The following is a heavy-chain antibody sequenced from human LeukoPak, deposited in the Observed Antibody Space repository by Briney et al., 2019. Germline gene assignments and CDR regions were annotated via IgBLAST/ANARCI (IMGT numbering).Heavy chain of an antibody. V-gene: IGHV6-1*01. J-gene: IGHJ4*02. CDR1: GDSVSSNSAA. D-gene: IGHD1-1*01. CDR3: ARGYWNALDY. CDR2: IYYRSKWYN. Sequence: SQTLSLTCAISGDSVSSNSAAWNWVRQSPSRGLEWLGRIYYRSKWYNEYGIFVQSRITINPDTSKNQFSLHLNSVTPEDTAVYYCARGYWNALDYWGQGTLVTVSS.